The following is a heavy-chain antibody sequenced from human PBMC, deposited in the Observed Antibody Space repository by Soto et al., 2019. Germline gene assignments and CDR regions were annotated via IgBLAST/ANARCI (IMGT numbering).Heavy chain of an antibody. Sequence: SETLSLTWAVYGGSVSGYYWSWIRQPPGKGLEWIGYINYSGTTNYTPSLKSRVTMSVDTSKNQFSLNLSSVTAADTAVYYCARQVYCSGASCYSRPYDAFDIWGQGTMVTVSS. CDR1: GGSVSGYY. D-gene: IGHD2-15*01. V-gene: IGHV4-34*11. CDR2: INYSGTT. CDR3: ARQVYCSGASCYSRPYDAFDI. J-gene: IGHJ3*02.